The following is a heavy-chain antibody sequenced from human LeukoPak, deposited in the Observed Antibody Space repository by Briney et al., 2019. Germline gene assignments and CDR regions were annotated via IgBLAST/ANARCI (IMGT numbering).Heavy chain of an antibody. D-gene: IGHD1-26*01. CDR2: LVYDERS. Sequence: GGSLRLSCAASGFPFSSYGMHWVRQAPGKGLEWVARLVYDERSDYANSVKGRFSISRDNSKNTLYLQMNSLRAEDTAVYYCAKKGATTGDFDYWGQGTLVTVSS. J-gene: IGHJ4*02. CDR1: GFPFSSYG. CDR3: AKKGATTGDFDY. V-gene: IGHV3-30*02.